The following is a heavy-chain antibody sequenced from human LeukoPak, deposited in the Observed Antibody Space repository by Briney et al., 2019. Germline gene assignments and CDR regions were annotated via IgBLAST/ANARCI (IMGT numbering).Heavy chain of an antibody. D-gene: IGHD6-19*01. CDR1: GFSFSAYW. V-gene: IGHV3-7*01. Sequence: PGGSLRLSCAASGFSFSAYWMTWVRQAPGTGLEWVANINPAGTETYHLDPVKGRFTISRDNAKNLVYLQMNSLRAEDSAIYYCVRFGYVAGLDLWGQGTPVTVSS. CDR3: VRFGYVAGLDL. J-gene: IGHJ4*02. CDR2: INPAGTET.